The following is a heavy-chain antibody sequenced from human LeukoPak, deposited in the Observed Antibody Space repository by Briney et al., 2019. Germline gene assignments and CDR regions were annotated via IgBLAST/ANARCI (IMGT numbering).Heavy chain of an antibody. CDR2: IYYSGST. J-gene: IGHJ6*03. CDR3: ARLKYFFYFYMDV. Sequence: SETLSLTCTVSGGSISSYHWSWIRQPPGKGPERSWDIYYSGSTHYNPSLKSRVTISADTSKNPFSLKLSTVTAAHTAVHYCARLKYFFYFYMDVWGKGTTVTVSS. CDR1: GGSISSYH. V-gene: IGHV4-59*01.